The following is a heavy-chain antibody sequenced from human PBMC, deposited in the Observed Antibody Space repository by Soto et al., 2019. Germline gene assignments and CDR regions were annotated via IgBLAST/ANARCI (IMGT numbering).Heavy chain of an antibody. J-gene: IGHJ4*02. V-gene: IGHV3-9*01. CDR2: ISWNSGSI. Sequence: EVQLVESGGGLVQPGRSLRLSCAASGFTFDDYAMHWVRQAPGKGLEWVSGISWNSGSIGYADSVKGRFTISRDNAKNSLYLQMNSLRAEDTALYYCAKDMYYWGQGTLVTVFS. CDR3: AKDMYY. CDR1: GFTFDDYA.